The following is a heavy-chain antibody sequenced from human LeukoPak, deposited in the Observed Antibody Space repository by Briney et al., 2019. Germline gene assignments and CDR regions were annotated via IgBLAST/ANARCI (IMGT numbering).Heavy chain of an antibody. Sequence: GASVKVSCKASGYTFTGYYMHWVRQAPGQGIEWMGWINPNSGGTNYAQKFQGRVTMTRDTSISTAYMELSRLRSDDTAVYYCAEYYYDSSGNSGVAFDIWGQGTMVTVSS. J-gene: IGHJ3*02. V-gene: IGHV1-2*02. CDR1: GYTFTGYY. D-gene: IGHD3-22*01. CDR3: AEYYYDSSGNSGVAFDI. CDR2: INPNSGGT.